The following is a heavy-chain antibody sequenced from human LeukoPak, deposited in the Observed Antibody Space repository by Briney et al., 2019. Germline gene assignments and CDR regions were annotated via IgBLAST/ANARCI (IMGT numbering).Heavy chain of an antibody. Sequence: GGSLRLSYAASGFTFSSYDMHWVRQATGRGLEWVSGVAGAGDTYYADSVKGRFTISRDNAKNSLYLQMNSLRAEDTALYYCAKDIRAVAGKGSFDYWGQGTLVTVSS. CDR3: AKDIRAVAGKGSFDY. V-gene: IGHV3-13*01. CDR2: VAGAGDT. CDR1: GFTFSSYD. J-gene: IGHJ4*02. D-gene: IGHD6-19*01.